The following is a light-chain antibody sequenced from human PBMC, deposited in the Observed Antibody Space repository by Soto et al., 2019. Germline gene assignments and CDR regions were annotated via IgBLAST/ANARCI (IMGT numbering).Light chain of an antibody. J-gene: IGKJ5*01. CDR3: QQANSFPIT. Sequence: DIRMTQSPSSLSASIGDRVTITCLASQVISSWLAWYQQKPGKAPKLLIYAASSLQSGVPSRFSGSGSGTDFTLTISSLQPEDFATYYCQQANSFPITCGQGTRREI. CDR2: AAS. V-gene: IGKV1-12*01. CDR1: QVISSW.